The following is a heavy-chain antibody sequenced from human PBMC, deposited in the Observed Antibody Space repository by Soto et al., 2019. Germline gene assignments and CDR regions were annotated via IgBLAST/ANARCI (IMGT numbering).Heavy chain of an antibody. CDR3: ARDSSGMAGTYYHYGMGV. CDR1: GFTFSNFW. D-gene: IGHD1-1*01. CDR2: IKQDGSEK. J-gene: IGHJ6*02. Sequence: EVQLVESGGGLVQPGGSLRLSCAASGFTFSNFWMTWVRQAPGKGLEWVATIKQDGSEKHYVDSVKGRFSISRDNAKNPLELQMSNLGVEVTAVYYCARDSSGMAGTYYHYGMGVWGRGATITFSS. V-gene: IGHV3-7*01.